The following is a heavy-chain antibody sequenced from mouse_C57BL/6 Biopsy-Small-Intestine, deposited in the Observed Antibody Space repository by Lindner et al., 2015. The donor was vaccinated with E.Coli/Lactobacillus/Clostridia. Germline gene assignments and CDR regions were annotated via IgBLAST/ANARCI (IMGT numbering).Heavy chain of an antibody. CDR2: INPNSGVT. J-gene: IGHJ2*01. V-gene: IGHV1-18*01. CDR3: ARGDSSDWYREYGYFDY. D-gene: IGHD2-10*02. Sequence: SVKVSCKASGYTFSGYYMHWVRQAPGQGLEWMGRINPNSGVTNYAQKFQGRVTMTGDTSISTAYMELFSLRSDDTAVFYCARGDSSDWYREYGYFDYWGQGTLVTVSS. CDR1: GYTFSGYY.